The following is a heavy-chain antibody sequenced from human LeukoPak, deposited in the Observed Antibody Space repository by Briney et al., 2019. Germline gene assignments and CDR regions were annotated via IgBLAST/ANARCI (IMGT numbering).Heavy chain of an antibody. J-gene: IGHJ4*02. V-gene: IGHV3-7*01. D-gene: IGHD1/OR15-1a*01. CDR1: GFSISAYH. CDR2: INPGGSVK. CDR3: ASGESGWNI. Sequence: QTGGSLRLSCAASGFSISAYHMGWVRQAPGKGLEWVANINPGGSVKYYVDSVKGRFTISRDNAKNSLYLQMNSLTVEDMAVYYCASGESGWNIWGQGALATVSS.